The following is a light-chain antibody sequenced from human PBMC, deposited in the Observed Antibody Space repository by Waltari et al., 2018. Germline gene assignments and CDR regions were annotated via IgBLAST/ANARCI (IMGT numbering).Light chain of an antibody. V-gene: IGLV2-14*01. Sequence: QSALTQPASMSGSPGQSITISCTGTSSDVGGYNYVSWYQHHPGKAPKLMIYEVSNRPSGVSNRFSGSKSGNTASLTISGLQAEDEADYYCTSYTSSSPYVFGTGTKVTVL. CDR3: TSYTSSSPYV. CDR2: EVS. J-gene: IGLJ1*01. CDR1: SSDVGGYNY.